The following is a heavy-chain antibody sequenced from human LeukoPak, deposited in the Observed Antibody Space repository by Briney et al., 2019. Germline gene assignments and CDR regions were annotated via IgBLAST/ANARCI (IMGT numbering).Heavy chain of an antibody. CDR1: GFTFSSYG. CDR2: IRYDGSNK. CDR3: ASGNYDILGDAFDI. J-gene: IGHJ3*02. D-gene: IGHD3-9*01. Sequence: GGSMRLSCAASGFTFSSYGMHWVRQAPGKGLEWVAFIRYDGSNKYYADSVKGRFTISRDNAKNSLYLQMNSLRAEDTAVYYCASGNYDILGDAFDIWGQGTMVTVSS. V-gene: IGHV3-30*02.